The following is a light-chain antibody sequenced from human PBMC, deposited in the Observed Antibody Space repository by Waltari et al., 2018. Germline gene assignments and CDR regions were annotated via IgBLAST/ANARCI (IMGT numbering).Light chain of an antibody. CDR1: QSVRTY. J-gene: IGKJ4*01. CDR2: DAS. V-gene: IGKV3-11*01. Sequence: EVVLTQSPATLSLSLGERVTLSCRASQSVRTYFAWYQQKPGLAPRLLIYDASNRATGIPARSSGSGSGTDFTLSISGLEPEDYAVYYCQQRSNWTLNFGGGTKVELK. CDR3: QQRSNWTLN.